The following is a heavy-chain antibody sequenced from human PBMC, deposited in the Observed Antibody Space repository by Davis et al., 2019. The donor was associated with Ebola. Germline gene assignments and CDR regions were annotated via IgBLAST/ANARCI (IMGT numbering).Heavy chain of an antibody. CDR3: ARGGPGSSFDS. D-gene: IGHD1-1*01. Sequence: SETLSLTCAVSGGSISSGGYSWSWIRQPPGKGLEWIGYIYYSGILYYNPSLKSRMTISFDTSRNQFSLKLRSVTAVDTAVYYCARGGPGSSFDSWGQGTLVIVSS. CDR2: IYYSGIL. J-gene: IGHJ4*02. V-gene: IGHV4-30-4*07. CDR1: GGSISSGGYS.